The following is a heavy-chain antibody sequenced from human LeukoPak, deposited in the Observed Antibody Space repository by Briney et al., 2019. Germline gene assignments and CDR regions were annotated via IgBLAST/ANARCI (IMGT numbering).Heavy chain of an antibody. CDR1: GGSISSSSYY. V-gene: IGHV4-39*01. Sequence: PSETLSPTCTVSGGSISSSSYYWDWIRQPPGKGLEWIGNIYYNGFTYYSPSLKSRVTISVDTSKNQFSLKLSSVTAADTALYYCARQYDFWSGGAWLDPWGQGTLVTVSS. CDR2: IYYNGFT. J-gene: IGHJ5*02. D-gene: IGHD3-3*01. CDR3: ARQYDFWSGGAWLDP.